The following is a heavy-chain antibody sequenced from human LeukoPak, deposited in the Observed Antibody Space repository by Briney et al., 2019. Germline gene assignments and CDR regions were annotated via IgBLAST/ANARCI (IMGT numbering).Heavy chain of an antibody. V-gene: IGHV4-4*07. CDR3: ASDYSITGYFDF. CDR2: IYTSGST. J-gene: IGHJ4*02. Sequence: SETLSLTCTVSGGSISSYYWSWIRQPAGKGLEWIGRIYTSGSTNYNPSLKSRVTMSVDTSKNHFSLKLNSVTVADTAVHYCASDYSITGYFDFWGQGALVTVSS. CDR1: GGSISSYY. D-gene: IGHD4-11*01.